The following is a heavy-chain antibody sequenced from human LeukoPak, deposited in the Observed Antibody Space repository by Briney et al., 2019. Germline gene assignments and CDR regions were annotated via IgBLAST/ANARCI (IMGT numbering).Heavy chain of an antibody. CDR2: IYSGGST. CDR3: ARDSVVIAIPFDY. J-gene: IGHJ4*02. V-gene: IGHV3-66*01. Sequence: GGSLRLSCAASGFTVSSNYMSWVRQAPGKGLEWVSVIYSGGSTYYADSVKGRFTISRDNSKNTLYLQMNSLRAEDTAVYYCARDSVVIAIPFDYWGQGTLVTVSS. CDR1: GFTVSSNY. D-gene: IGHD2-21*01.